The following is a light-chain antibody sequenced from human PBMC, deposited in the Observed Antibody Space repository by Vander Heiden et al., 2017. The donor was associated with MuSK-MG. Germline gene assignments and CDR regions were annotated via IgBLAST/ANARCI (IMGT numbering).Light chain of an antibody. V-gene: IGLV3-21*02. J-gene: IGLJ2*01. CDR1: NIGSKS. CDR3: QVWDRSSDHVV. CDR2: DDS. Sequence: SYVLTQPPSVSVAPAPPARITCGGNNIGSKSVHWYQQKTGQAPVLVVYDDSDRPSGIPERFSGSNSGNTATLTTSRVEAGEEADYYCQVWDRSSDHVVFGGGTKLTVL.